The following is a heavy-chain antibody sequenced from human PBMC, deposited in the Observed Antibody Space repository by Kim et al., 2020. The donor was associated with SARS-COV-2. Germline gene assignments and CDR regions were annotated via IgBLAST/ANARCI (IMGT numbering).Heavy chain of an antibody. CDR3: ARVRSQYSSGWYPTIDY. CDR1: GFTVSSNY. CDR2: IYSGGST. D-gene: IGHD6-19*01. Sequence: GGSLRLSCAASGFTVSSNYMSWVRQAPGKGLEWVSVIYSGGSTYYADSGKGRFTISRDNSKNTLYLQMNSLRAEDTAVYYCARVRSQYSSGWYPTIDYWGQGTLVTVSS. V-gene: IGHV3-53*01. J-gene: IGHJ4*02.